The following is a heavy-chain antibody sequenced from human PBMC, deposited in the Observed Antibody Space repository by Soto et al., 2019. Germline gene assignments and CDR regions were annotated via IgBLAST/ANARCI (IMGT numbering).Heavy chain of an antibody. CDR3: GHGFSDGDETLKDAFDI. V-gene: IGHV3-9*01. CDR1: GFTFEDYA. D-gene: IGHD4-17*01. J-gene: IGHJ3*02. Sequence: EVQLGEFGGGLVQPGRTLRLSCAVSGFTFEDYAMHWFRHGPVKGVEWASSIRCNSENTGYADSGNGRFTISRDNAKNSLYLQMNSIKTEDTALYYCGHGFSDGDETLKDAFDIFGQGTMVTVS. CDR2: IRCNSENT.